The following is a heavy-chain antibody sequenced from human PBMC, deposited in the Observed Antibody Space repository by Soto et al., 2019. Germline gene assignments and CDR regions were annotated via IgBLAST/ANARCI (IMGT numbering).Heavy chain of an antibody. V-gene: IGHV5-51*01. D-gene: IGHD4-17*01. Sequence: GESLKISCKGSGYIFTTYWIGWVRQMPGKGLEWMGLIHPGDSGAKYSPSFQGHVTISVDSSINTAYLQWGSLKASDAAIYYCARRGHYGDYWWFDPWGQGTPVTVS. CDR1: GYIFTTYW. CDR2: IHPGDSGA. J-gene: IGHJ5*02. CDR3: ARRGHYGDYWWFDP.